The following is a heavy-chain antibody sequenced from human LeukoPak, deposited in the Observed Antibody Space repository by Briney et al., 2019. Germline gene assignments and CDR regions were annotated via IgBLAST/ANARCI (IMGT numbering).Heavy chain of an antibody. V-gene: IGHV3-21*01. CDR3: ARGATVTSEDAFDI. J-gene: IGHJ3*02. D-gene: IGHD4-17*01. CDR1: GFTFSSYS. Sequence: PGGSLRLSCAASGFTFSSYSMNWVRQAPGKGLEWVSSISSSSSYIYYADSVKGRFTISRDNAKNSLYLQMNSLRAEDTAVYYCARGATVTSEDAFDIWGQGTMVTVSS. CDR2: ISSSSSYI.